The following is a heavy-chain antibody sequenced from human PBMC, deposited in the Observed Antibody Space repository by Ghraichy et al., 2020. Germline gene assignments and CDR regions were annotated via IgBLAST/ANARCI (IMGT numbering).Heavy chain of an antibody. V-gene: IGHV2-5*01. Sequence: SGPTLVKPTQTLTLTCTFSGFSLTTSTVGVAWIRQPPGKALEWLALIWGNDDKRYSPSLKTRLTIAKDTSTNEVVLIMTDVDPVDTGTYFCAQTYYYDYRWFDPWGQGTLVTVSS. CDR3: AQTYYYDYRWFDP. J-gene: IGHJ5*02. D-gene: IGHD3-22*01. CDR2: IWGNDDK. CDR1: GFSLTTSTVG.